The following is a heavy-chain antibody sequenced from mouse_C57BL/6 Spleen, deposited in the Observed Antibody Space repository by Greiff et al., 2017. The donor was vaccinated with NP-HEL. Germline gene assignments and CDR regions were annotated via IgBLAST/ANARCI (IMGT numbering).Heavy chain of an antibody. CDR3: ARDCDGSPYWDFDV. J-gene: IGHJ1*03. CDR2: ISDGGSYT. CDR1: GFTFSSYA. Sequence: EVQLVESGGGLVKPGGSLKLSCAASGFTFSSYAMSWVRQTPEKRLEWVATISDGGSYTYYPDNVKGRFTISRDNAKNNLYLQMSHLKSEDTAMYYCARDCDGSPYWDFDVWGTGTTVTVSS. V-gene: IGHV5-4*01. D-gene: IGHD1-1*01.